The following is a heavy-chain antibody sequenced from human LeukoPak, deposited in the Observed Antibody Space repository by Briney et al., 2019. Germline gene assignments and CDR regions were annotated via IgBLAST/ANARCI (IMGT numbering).Heavy chain of an antibody. CDR1: GFTFNGYA. D-gene: IGHD6-19*01. V-gene: IGHV3-23*01. J-gene: IGHJ4*02. Sequence: GGSLRISCAASGFTFNGYAMTWVRQAPAKGLEWVSAISGSGDSTYYADSVRGRFTISRDNSKNTLYLQMNSLRAEDTAVYYCSKGRTVTGTLALDYWGQGTLVTVSS. CDR2: ISGSGDST. CDR3: SKGRTVTGTLALDY.